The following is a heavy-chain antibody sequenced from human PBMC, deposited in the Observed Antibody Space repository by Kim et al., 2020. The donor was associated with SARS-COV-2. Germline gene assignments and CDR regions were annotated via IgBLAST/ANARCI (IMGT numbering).Heavy chain of an antibody. J-gene: IGHJ5*02. CDR3: ARSDYFDP. D-gene: IGHD3-10*01. V-gene: IGHV3-74*03. Sequence: DGSSTTYADSVKGRFTISRDNAKNMLYLQMNSLRVEDTAVYYCARSDYFDPWGQGTLVIVSS. CDR2: DGSST.